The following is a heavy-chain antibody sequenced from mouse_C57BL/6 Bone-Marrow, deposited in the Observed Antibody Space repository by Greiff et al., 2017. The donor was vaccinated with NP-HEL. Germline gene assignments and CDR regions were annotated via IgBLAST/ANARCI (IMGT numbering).Heavy chain of an antibody. CDR1: GYTFTNYW. J-gene: IGHJ3*01. CDR2: IYPGGGYT. CDR3: ARIGSYYSNYGGFAY. D-gene: IGHD2-5*01. Sequence: VQLQQSGAELVRPGTSVKMSCKASGYTFTNYWIGWAKQRPGHGLEWIGDIYPGGGYTNYNEKFKGKATLTAAKSSSTAYMQFSSLTSEDSAIYYCARIGSYYSNYGGFAYWGQGTLVTVSA. V-gene: IGHV1-63*01.